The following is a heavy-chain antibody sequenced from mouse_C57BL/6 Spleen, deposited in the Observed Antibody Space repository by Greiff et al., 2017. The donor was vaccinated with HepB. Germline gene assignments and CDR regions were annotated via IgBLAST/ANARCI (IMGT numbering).Heavy chain of an antibody. D-gene: IGHD2-5*01. CDR2: INPSNGGT. CDR3: ARDSTHYFDY. Sequence: QVQLQQPGTELVKPGASVKLSCKASGYTFTSYWMHWVKQRPGQGLEWIGNINPSNGGTNYTEKFKSKATRTVDKSSSPAYMQLSSLTSEASAVYYCARDSTHYFDYWGQGTTLTVSS. V-gene: IGHV1-53*01. J-gene: IGHJ2*01. CDR1: GYTFTSYW.